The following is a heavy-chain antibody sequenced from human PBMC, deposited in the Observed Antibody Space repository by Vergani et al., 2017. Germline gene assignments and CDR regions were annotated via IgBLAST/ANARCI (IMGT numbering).Heavy chain of an antibody. Sequence: QVQLVESGGGVVQRGGSLRLSCATSGFTLSNYDMQWIRQGPVKALEFDAFIQFDGSNQYYADTVKGRFTHSRDFSKNTLYLQMNSLRTDDTATYYCAKHFRGWGIDYWGQGTQVIVSS. CDR2: IQFDGSNQ. J-gene: IGHJ4*02. D-gene: IGHD3-16*01. CDR1: GFTLSNYD. V-gene: IGHV3-30*02. CDR3: AKHFRGWGIDY.